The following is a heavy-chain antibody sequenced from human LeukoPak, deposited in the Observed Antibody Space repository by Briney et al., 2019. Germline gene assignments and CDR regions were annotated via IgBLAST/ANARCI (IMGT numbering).Heavy chain of an antibody. CDR3: ARALQNYYDSSDSAFDY. CDR2: IYYSGST. Sequence: PSDTLSLTCTVSGGSISSYYWSAVRQPPGEGGEWVGDIYYSGSTNYNPSLKSRVTISVDTSKNQFSLNLTSVTAADTAGHYCARALQNYYDSSDSAFDYWRRGSLLAVSS. CDR1: GGSISSYY. D-gene: IGHD3-22*01. V-gene: IGHV4-59*07. J-gene: IGHJ4*02.